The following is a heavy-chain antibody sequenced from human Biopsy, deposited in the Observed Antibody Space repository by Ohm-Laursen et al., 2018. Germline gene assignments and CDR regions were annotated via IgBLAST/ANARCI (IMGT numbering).Heavy chain of an antibody. CDR2: VYYTGST. V-gene: IGHV4-59*01. CDR1: GNSISSYY. Sequence: TLSLTCTVSGNSISSYYWSWIRQPPGKGLQWIGYVYYTGSTDYNPSLQSRVTISVDTSKNHFSLRLRSVTPADTAIYYCARDRGYYSDRTVPGYFDLWGRGTLVTVSS. J-gene: IGHJ2*01. D-gene: IGHD3-22*01. CDR3: ARDRGYYSDRTVPGYFDL.